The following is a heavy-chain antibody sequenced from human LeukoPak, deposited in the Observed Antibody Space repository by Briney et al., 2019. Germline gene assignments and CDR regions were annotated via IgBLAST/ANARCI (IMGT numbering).Heavy chain of an antibody. D-gene: IGHD3-10*01. V-gene: IGHV4-61*01. CDR2: NSDSLTT. J-gene: IGHJ4*02. CDR3: AARGQGSSLSYFVY. Sequence: SETLSLTCTVSGASVSSGTFDWSWIRQPPGSGLEWIRYNSDSLTTKYSPSLTPRVTISVDTSKNHFSLKLRSVTAADTAVYYCAARGQGSSLSYFVYWGQGTLVTVSS. CDR1: GASVSSGTFD.